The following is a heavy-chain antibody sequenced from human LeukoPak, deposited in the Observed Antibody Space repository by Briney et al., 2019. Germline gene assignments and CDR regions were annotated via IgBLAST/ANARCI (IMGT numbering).Heavy chain of an antibody. J-gene: IGHJ3*02. Sequence: GGSLRLSCAASGFTFSSYGMHWVRQAPGKGLEWVAVISYDGSNKYYADSVKGRFTISRDNSKNTLYLQMNSLRAEDTALYYCAKGYYYDTYAFDIWGQGTMVTVSS. CDR1: GFTFSSYG. D-gene: IGHD3-22*01. V-gene: IGHV3-30*18. CDR3: AKGYYYDTYAFDI. CDR2: ISYDGSNK.